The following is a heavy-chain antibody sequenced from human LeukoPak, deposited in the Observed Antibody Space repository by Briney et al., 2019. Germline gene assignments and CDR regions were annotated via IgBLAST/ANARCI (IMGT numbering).Heavy chain of an antibody. CDR1: GGSISSSSYY. V-gene: IGHV4-39*06. CDR2: ISYSGST. CDR3: ARAGYDSGGYYFDY. Sequence: SETLSLTCTVSGGSISSSSYYWGWIRQPPGKGLEWIGTISYSGSTYYNPSLKSRVTISVDTSKNQFALKLSSVTAADTALYYCARAGYDSGGYYFDYWGQGTLVTVSS. J-gene: IGHJ4*02. D-gene: IGHD3-22*01.